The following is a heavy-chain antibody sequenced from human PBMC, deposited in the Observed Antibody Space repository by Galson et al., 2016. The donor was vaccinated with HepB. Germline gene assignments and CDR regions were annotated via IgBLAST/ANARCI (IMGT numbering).Heavy chain of an antibody. CDR2: INPSGGKT. D-gene: IGHD4-17*01. CDR1: GYTFRTYY. V-gene: IGHV1-46*01. CDR3: ARGTGKLTTVTTVTSCWYFDL. Sequence: SVKVSCKAFGYTFRTYYMHWVRQAPGQGLEWMGIINPSGGKTKYAQRFQGRVTMTSDTSTNTLYMELSSLRSDDTAVYYCARGTGKLTTVTTVTSCWYFDLWGRGTLVTVSS. J-gene: IGHJ2*01.